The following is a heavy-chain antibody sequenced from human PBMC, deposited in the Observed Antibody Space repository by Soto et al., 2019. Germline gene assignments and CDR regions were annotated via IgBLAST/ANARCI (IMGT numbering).Heavy chain of an antibody. CDR3: AREGQAPYYYYGMVV. CDR1: GYTFTNYG. CDR2: ISGYNGNT. Sequence: QVQVVQSGDEVKKPGASVKVSCKASGYTFTNYGFSWVRQAPGQGLEWMGWISGYNGNTKYAEKFQGRVTMTTDTSTSTAHMELRSLRSGDTAVYYCAREGQAPYYYYGMVVWGQGTAVTVSS. V-gene: IGHV1-18*01. J-gene: IGHJ6*02.